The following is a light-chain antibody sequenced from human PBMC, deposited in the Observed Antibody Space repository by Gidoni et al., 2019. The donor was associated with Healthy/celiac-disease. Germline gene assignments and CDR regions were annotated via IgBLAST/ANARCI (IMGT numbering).Light chain of an antibody. J-gene: IGKJ1*01. Sequence: DIVLTQSPGTLSLSPGERATLSCRASQSVSSSYLAWYQQKPGQAPRLLIYGASSRATGIPDRLSGSGSGTDFTRTISRLEPEDGAVYYCQQYGSSPRTFGQGTKVEIK. CDR1: QSVSSSY. CDR2: GAS. CDR3: QQYGSSPRT. V-gene: IGKV3-20*01.